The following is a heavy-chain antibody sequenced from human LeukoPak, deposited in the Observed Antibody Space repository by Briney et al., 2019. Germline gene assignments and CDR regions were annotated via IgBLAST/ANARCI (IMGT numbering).Heavy chain of an antibody. CDR2: ISYDGSNK. CDR1: GFTFSSYA. V-gene: IGHV3-30-3*01. Sequence: GGSLRLSCAASGFTFSSYAMHWVRQAPGKGLEWVAVISYDGSNKYYADSVKGRFTISRDNSKNTLYLQMNSLRAEDTAVCYCARGLAVGYSYGYYFDYWGQGTLVTVSS. D-gene: IGHD5-18*01. CDR3: ARGLAVGYSYGYYFDY. J-gene: IGHJ4*02.